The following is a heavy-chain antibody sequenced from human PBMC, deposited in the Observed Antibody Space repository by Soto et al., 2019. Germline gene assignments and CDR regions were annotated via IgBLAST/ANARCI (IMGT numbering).Heavy chain of an antibody. CDR2: INPNSGGT. D-gene: IGHD5-12*01. V-gene: IGHV1-2*02. CDR3: ATAQSRYTAYDAGDY. J-gene: IGHJ4*02. CDR1: GYTFTDYY. Sequence: ASVKVSCKASGYTFTDYYIHWVRQAPGQGLQWMGWINPNSGGTNYAQKFQGRVTVTMDTSISTAYMELRRLTSDGTAVYYCATAQSRYTAYDAGDYWGQGTLVTVSS.